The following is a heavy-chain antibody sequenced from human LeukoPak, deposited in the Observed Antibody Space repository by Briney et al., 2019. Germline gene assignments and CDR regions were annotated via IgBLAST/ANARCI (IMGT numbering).Heavy chain of an antibody. CDR3: AKLPNYDDSSTNYG. CDR2: ISGSGRTT. V-gene: IGHV3-23*01. CDR1: GFTFSDYA. J-gene: IGHJ4*02. D-gene: IGHD3-22*01. Sequence: GGSLRVSCAASGFTFSDYAVSWVRQAPGKGLEWVSGISGSGRTTYYAVSVKGRFVISRDNSKNTLFLLMNSLRAEDTAVYFCAKLPNYDDSSTNYGWGQGTLVTVSS.